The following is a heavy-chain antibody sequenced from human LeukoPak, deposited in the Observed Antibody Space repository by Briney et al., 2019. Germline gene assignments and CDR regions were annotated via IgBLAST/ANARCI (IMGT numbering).Heavy chain of an antibody. CDR2: IHYTGST. V-gene: IGHV4-61*01. Sequence: SETLSLTCTVSGYSLSSGYYWGWIRQPPGKGLEWIGYIHYTGSTNYNPSLKSRVTISVDTSKNQFSLKLSSVTAADTAVYYCARAAAGIVGAADYWGQGTLVTVSS. D-gene: IGHD1-26*01. CDR3: ARAAAGIVGAADY. CDR1: GYSLSSGYY. J-gene: IGHJ4*02.